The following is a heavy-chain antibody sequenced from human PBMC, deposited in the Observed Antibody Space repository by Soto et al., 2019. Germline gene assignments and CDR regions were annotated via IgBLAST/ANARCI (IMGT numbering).Heavy chain of an antibody. CDR1: GFTFTRYS. CDR3: ARESEDLTSNFDY. Sequence: LRLSCAASGFTFTRYSVNWVRQAPGKGLEWVSSISSTTNYIYYADSMKGRFTVSRDNAKNSVYLEMNSLSAEDTAVYYCARESEDLTSNFDYWAREPWSASPQ. V-gene: IGHV3-21*01. CDR2: ISSTTNYI. J-gene: IGHJ4*02.